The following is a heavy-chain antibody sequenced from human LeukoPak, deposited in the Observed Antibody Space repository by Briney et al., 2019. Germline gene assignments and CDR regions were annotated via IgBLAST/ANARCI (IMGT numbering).Heavy chain of an antibody. Sequence: GGSLRLSCVASGFTFSNYGMNWVRQAPGKGLEWVSGIGPSGTNTYYADSVKGRFTISRDNAKNTLNLQMNSLRAEDTAVYYCARDLGQYYDTSDNWFDPWGQGTLVTVSS. J-gene: IGHJ5*02. CDR1: GFTFSNYG. CDR3: ARDLGQYYDTSDNWFDP. CDR2: IGPSGTNT. V-gene: IGHV3-23*01. D-gene: IGHD3-22*01.